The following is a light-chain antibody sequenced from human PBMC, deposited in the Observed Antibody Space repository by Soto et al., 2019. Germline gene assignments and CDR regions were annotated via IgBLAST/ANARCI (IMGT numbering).Light chain of an antibody. Sequence: QSVLTQPASVSGSPGQSITISCTGTSSDVGGYDYVSWYQHYPGRAPKFLIYEVSYRPSGVSNRFSGSKSGNTASLTISGLQSEDEGDYYCSSFTTTDTYVFGSGTKVT. CDR2: EVS. CDR1: SSDVGGYDY. CDR3: SSFTTTDTYV. J-gene: IGLJ1*01. V-gene: IGLV2-14*01.